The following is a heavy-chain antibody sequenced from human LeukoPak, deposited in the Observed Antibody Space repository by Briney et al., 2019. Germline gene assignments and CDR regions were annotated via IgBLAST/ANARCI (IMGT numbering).Heavy chain of an antibody. CDR3: ARGQYYDSSGQFDY. CDR2: IYYSGST. J-gene: IGHJ4*02. CDR1: GGSISSYY. Sequence: PSETLSLTCTVSGGSISSYYWSWIRQPPGKGLEWIGYIYYSGSTNYNPSLKSRVTISVDTSKNQFSLKLSSVTVADTAVYYCARGQYYDSSGQFDYWGQGTLVTVSS. D-gene: IGHD3-22*01. V-gene: IGHV4-59*01.